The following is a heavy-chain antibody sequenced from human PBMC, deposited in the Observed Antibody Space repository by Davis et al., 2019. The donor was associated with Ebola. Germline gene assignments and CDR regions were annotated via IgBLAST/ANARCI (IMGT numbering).Heavy chain of an antibody. J-gene: IGHJ4*02. CDR1: GFTFSTYA. CDR3: ATFPKERIVGATTVDY. V-gene: IGHV3-23*01. D-gene: IGHD1-26*01. CDR2: ISGSGGST. Sequence: GGSLRLSCAASGFTFSTYAMGWVRQAPGKGLEWVSAISGSGGSTYYADSVKGRFTISRDNSKNTLYLQMNSLRAEDTAVYYCATFPKERIVGATTVDYWGQGTLVTVSS.